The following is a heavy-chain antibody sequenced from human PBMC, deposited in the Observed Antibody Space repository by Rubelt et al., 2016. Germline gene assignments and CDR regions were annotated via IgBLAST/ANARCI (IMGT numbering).Heavy chain of an antibody. CDR1: GFTFSSYA. D-gene: IGHD2-2*01. J-gene: IGHJ4*02. Sequence: EVQLVESGGGLVQPGGSLRLSCAASGFTFSSYAMHWVRQAPGKGLEWVANIKQDGSGKYYVDSVKGRFTISRDNARNSLYLQMNSLRAEDTALYYCVRHCSTTNCFPYWGRGTLVTVSS. V-gene: IGHV3-7*03. CDR2: IKQDGSGK. CDR3: VRHCSTTNCFPY.